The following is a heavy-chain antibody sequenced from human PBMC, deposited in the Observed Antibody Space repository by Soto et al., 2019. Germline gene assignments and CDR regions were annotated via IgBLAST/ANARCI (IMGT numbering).Heavy chain of an antibody. Sequence: EVPLLESGGGLVQPGGSLRLSCAASGFTLSSYAMAWVRQAPGKGLEWVSVIGGRGSSTYYADSVKGRFTISRDNSXXMLYLQMNSLTAEDTAVSECARGLVGALLQTCCATWGQGTLVTVSS. V-gene: IGHV3-23*01. J-gene: IGHJ5*02. CDR2: IGGRGSST. CDR1: GFTLSSYA. CDR3: ARGLVGALLQTCCAT. D-gene: IGHD1-26*01.